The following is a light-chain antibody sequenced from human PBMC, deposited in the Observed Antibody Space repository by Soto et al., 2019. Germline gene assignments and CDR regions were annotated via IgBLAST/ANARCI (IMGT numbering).Light chain of an antibody. CDR3: QQYNSYWT. J-gene: IGKJ1*01. V-gene: IGKV1-5*03. CDR2: KAS. Sequence: DIQMTQSPSTLSASVGDRVTITCRASQSISSWLAWYQQKPGKAPKLLIYKASSLESGVPSRFSGSGSGTDFTLTIRSLQPDDFATYYCQQYNSYWTFGQGTKVAIK. CDR1: QSISSW.